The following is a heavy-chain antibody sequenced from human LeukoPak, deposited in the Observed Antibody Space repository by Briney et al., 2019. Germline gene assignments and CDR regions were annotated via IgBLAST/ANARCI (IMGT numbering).Heavy chain of an antibody. J-gene: IGHJ6*03. D-gene: IGHD3-10*01. Sequence: GGSLRLSCAASGFTFDDYGMSWVRQAPGKGLEWVSGINWNGGSTGYADSVKGRFTISRDNAKNSLYLQMNSLRAEDAALYNCARVRYGSGSYYNYYYYYMDVWGKGTTVTVSS. CDR2: INWNGGST. V-gene: IGHV3-20*01. CDR3: ARVRYGSGSYYNYYYYYMDV. CDR1: GFTFDDYG.